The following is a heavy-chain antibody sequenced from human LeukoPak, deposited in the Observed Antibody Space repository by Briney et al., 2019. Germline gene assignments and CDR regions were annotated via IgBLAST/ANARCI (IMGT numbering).Heavy chain of an antibody. Sequence: SETLSLTCAVSGYSISSTNYWSWIRQPPGKGLEWIGYIYYSGSTNYNPSLKSRVTISVDTSKNQFSLKLSSVTAADTAVYYCARGRQWLVPGFDPWGQGTLVTVSS. D-gene: IGHD6-19*01. CDR2: IYYSGST. CDR1: GYSISSTNY. V-gene: IGHV4-61*01. CDR3: ARGRQWLVPGFDP. J-gene: IGHJ5*02.